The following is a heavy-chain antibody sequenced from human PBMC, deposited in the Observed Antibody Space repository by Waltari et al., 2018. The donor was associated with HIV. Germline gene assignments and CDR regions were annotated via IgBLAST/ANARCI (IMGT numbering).Heavy chain of an antibody. CDR2: IIPILSTP. Sequence: QVQLVQSGAEVKKPGSSVKVSCKASGDTFSSYGINWVRQAPGQGLEWIGGIIPILSTPIYAQMFQDRVTITADESTTTAYMDLRSLRAEDTAVYYCVREGRASTAWYYFDFWGQGTLVTVSS. V-gene: IGHV1-69*11. J-gene: IGHJ4*02. CDR3: VREGRASTAWYYFDF. D-gene: IGHD6-19*01. CDR1: GDTFSSYG.